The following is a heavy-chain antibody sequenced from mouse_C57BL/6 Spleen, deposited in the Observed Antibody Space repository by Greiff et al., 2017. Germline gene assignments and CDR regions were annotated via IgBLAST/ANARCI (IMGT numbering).Heavy chain of an antibody. D-gene: IGHD1-1*01. J-gene: IGHJ2*01. CDR1: GYTFTSYW. V-gene: IGHV1-52*01. Sequence: QVQLQQPGAELVRPGSSVKLSCKASGYTFTSYWMHWVKQRPIQGLEWIGNIDPSDSETHYNQKFKDKATLTVDKSSSTAYMQLSSLTSEDSAVYYCASLGVLRGFFDYWGQGTTLTVSS. CDR2: IDPSDSET. CDR3: ASLGVLRGFFDY.